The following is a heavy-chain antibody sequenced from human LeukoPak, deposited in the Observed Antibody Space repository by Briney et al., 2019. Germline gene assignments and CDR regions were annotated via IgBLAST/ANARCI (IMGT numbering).Heavy chain of an antibody. CDR2: IYYSGST. CDR3: VRFPVRWLSYSGSKFFDY. J-gene: IGHJ4*02. CDR1: GGSISRSSYY. V-gene: IGHV4-39*07. Sequence: SETLSLTCTVSGGSISRSSYYWGWIRQPPGKGLEWIGSIYYSGSTYYNPSLKSRVTISVDTSKNQFSLKLSSVTAADTAVYYCVRFPVRWLSYSGSKFFDYWGQGTLVTVSS. D-gene: IGHD6-19*01.